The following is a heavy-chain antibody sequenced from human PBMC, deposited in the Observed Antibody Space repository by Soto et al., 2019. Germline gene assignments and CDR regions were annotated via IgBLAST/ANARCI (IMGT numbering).Heavy chain of an antibody. J-gene: IGHJ4*02. D-gene: IGHD3-22*01. CDR3: ARGSYYYDSSGFPWDY. V-gene: IGHV3-33*01. CDR2: IWYDGSNK. CDR1: GFTFSSYG. Sequence: QVQLVESGGGVVQPGRSLRLSCAASGFTFSSYGMHWVRQAPGKGLEWVAVIWYDGSNKYYADSVKGRFTISRDNSKNTLYLQMNSLRAEDTAVYYCARGSYYYDSSGFPWDYWGQGTLVTVSS.